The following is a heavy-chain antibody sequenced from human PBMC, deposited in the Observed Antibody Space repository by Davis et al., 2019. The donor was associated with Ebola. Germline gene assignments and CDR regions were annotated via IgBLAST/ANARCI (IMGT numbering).Heavy chain of an antibody. CDR3: ARGGDMTTVTSSLFDY. Sequence: ASVKVSCQASGYTFTNYYMHWVRQAPGQGLEWMGIINPSGDGTSYAQKFQGRVTMTRDTSTSTVYMELSSLRSEDTAVYICARGGDMTTVTSSLFDYWGQGTLVTVSS. CDR1: GYTFTNYY. V-gene: IGHV1-46*01. D-gene: IGHD4-17*01. J-gene: IGHJ4*02. CDR2: INPSGDGT.